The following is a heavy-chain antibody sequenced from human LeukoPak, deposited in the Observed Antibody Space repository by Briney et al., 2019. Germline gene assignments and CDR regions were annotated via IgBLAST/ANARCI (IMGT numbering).Heavy chain of an antibody. CDR3: AKDDTVVTPRLGYFDY. V-gene: IGHV3-23*01. Sequence: PGGSLRLSCAASGFTFSSYAMSWVRQAPGKGLEWVSAISGSGGSTYYADSVKGRFTISRDNSKNTLYPQMNSLRAEDTAVYYCAKDDTVVTPRLGYFDYWGQGTLVTVSS. J-gene: IGHJ4*02. CDR1: GFTFSSYA. D-gene: IGHD4-23*01. CDR2: ISGSGGST.